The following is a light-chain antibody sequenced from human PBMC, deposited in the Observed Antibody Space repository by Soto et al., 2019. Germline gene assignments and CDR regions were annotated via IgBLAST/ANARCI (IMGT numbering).Light chain of an antibody. CDR3: QQYSTYLGT. CDR1: QSISSW. Sequence: DIQMTQSPSTRSAPVGDRGTSTFLASQSISSWLAWYQQKPGKAPKLLISDASSLKSGVPSRFSGNGSGTKFTLTISSLQPDDFATYYCQQYSTYLGTFGQGTTVDIK. J-gene: IGKJ1*01. V-gene: IGKV1-5*01. CDR2: DAS.